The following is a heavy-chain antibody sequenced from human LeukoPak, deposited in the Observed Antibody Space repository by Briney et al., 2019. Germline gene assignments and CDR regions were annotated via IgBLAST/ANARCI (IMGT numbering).Heavy chain of an antibody. D-gene: IGHD3-10*01. CDR2: ISYDGSNK. J-gene: IGHJ6*02. V-gene: IGHV3-30*04. Sequence: GGSLRLSCAASGFTFSRYAMHWVRQAPGKGLEWVAVISYDGSNKYYADSVKGRFTISRDNSKNTLYLQMNSLRAEDTAVYYCVATMVRGVIIKDYYGMDVWGQGTTVTVSS. CDR3: VATMVRGVIIKDYYGMDV. CDR1: GFTFSRYA.